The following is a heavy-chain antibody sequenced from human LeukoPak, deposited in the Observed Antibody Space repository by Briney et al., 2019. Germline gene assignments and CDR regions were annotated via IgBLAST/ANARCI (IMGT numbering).Heavy chain of an antibody. Sequence: GESLKTFCWGSGYSFTTYWVALVRQMPGKGVEGRGTIYPGYSDTRYSPSFQGQGTISADQSNSTAYLQCGSLKASDTGMYYGARLEHSSGWFEGYFQHWGQRSQVTHSS. V-gene: IGHV5-51*01. J-gene: IGHJ1*01. CDR3: ARLEHSSGWFEGYFQH. CDR1: GYSFTTYW. CDR2: IYPGYSDT. D-gene: IGHD6-19*01.